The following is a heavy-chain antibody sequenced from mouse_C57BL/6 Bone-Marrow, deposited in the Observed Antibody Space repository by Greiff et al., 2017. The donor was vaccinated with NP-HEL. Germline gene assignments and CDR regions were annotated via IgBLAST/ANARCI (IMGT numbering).Heavy chain of an antibody. V-gene: IGHV1-26*01. J-gene: IGHJ4*01. Sequence: VQLQQSGPELVKPGASVKISCKASGYTFTDYYMNWVKQSHGKSLEWIGDINPNNGGTSYNQKFKGKATLTVDKSSSTAYMELRSLTSEDSAVYYCARDYYGSSYSAMDYWGQGTSVTVSS. CDR3: ARDYYGSSYSAMDY. CDR2: INPNNGGT. CDR1: GYTFTDYY. D-gene: IGHD1-1*01.